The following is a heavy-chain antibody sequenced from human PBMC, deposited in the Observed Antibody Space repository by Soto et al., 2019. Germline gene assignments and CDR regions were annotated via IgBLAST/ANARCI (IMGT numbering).Heavy chain of an antibody. D-gene: IGHD2-15*01. V-gene: IGHV3-30-3*01. CDR1: GFTFSSYA. CDR2: ISYDGSNK. J-gene: IGHJ4*02. CDR3: SKANRYCSGANCFTFDY. Sequence: GGSLRLSCAASGFTFSSYAMHWVRQAPGKGLEWVAVISYDGSNKYYADSVKGRFTISRDNSKNTLYLQMNSLRAEDTAVYYCSKANRYCSGANCFTFDYWGLGTLVTVSS.